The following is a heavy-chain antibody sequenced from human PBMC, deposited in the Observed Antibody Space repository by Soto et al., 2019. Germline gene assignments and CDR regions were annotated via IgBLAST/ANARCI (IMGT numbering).Heavy chain of an antibody. J-gene: IGHJ6*02. Sequence: SVKVSCKASGGTFSSYAISWVRQAPGQGLEWMGGIIPIFGTANYAQKFQGRVTITADESTSTAYMELSSLRSEDTAVYYCATASYCSSTSCHPYYYYGMDVWGQGATVTVSS. D-gene: IGHD2-2*01. CDR2: IIPIFGTA. V-gene: IGHV1-69*13. CDR1: GGTFSSYA. CDR3: ATASYCSSTSCHPYYYYGMDV.